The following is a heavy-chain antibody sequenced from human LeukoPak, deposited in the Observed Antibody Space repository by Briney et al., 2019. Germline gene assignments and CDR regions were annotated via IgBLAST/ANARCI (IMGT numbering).Heavy chain of an antibody. J-gene: IGHJ6*02. CDR2: ISAYNGNT. CDR1: GYTFTSYG. D-gene: IGHD1-1*01. Sequence: ASVKVSCKASGYTFTSYGISWVRQAPGQGLEWMGWISAYNGNTNYAQKLQGRVTMTTDTSTSTAYMELRSLRSDDTAVYYCARDSVRGTDNPGGMDVWGQGTTVTVS. CDR3: ARDSVRGTDNPGGMDV. V-gene: IGHV1-18*01.